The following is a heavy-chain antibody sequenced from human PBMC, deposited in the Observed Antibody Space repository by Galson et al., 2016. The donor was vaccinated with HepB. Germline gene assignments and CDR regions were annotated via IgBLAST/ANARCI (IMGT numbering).Heavy chain of an antibody. V-gene: IGHV1-69*13. CDR1: GGTFNSYA. D-gene: IGHD4-17*01. J-gene: IGHJ1*01. CDR3: ATIPLAATVTTVEVAFAEYFQH. Sequence: SVKVSCKASGGTFNSYAISWVRQAPGQGLEWMGGIIPIFPPANYARNFQGRVTITADESTSTAYMELSSLRSEDTAVYYCATIPLAATVTTVEVAFAEYFQHWDQGTFFTVSS. CDR2: IIPIFPPA.